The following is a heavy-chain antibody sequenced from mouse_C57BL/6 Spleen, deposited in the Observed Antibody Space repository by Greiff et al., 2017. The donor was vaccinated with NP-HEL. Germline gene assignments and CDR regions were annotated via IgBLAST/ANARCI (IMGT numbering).Heavy chain of an antibody. CDR3: TRLGPYDYDAYFDV. CDR1: GYTFTDYE. D-gene: IGHD2-4*01. Sequence: VQLQQSGAELVRPGASVTLSCKASGYTFTDYEMHWVKQTPVHGLEWIGAIDPETGGTAYNQKFKGKAILTADKSSSTAYMELRSLTSEDSAVYYCTRLGPYDYDAYFDVWGTGTTVTVSS. CDR2: IDPETGGT. V-gene: IGHV1-15*01. J-gene: IGHJ1*03.